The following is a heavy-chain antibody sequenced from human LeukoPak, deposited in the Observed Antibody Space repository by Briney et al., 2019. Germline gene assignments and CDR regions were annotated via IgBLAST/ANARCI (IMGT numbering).Heavy chain of an antibody. Sequence: ASVKVSCKASGGTFSSYAISWVRQAPGQGLEWMGRIIPILGIANYAQKFQGRVTITADESTSTAYMELSSLRSEDTAVYYCAGPYYGSSGYSPGFDYWGQGTLVTVSS. V-gene: IGHV1-69*04. CDR2: IIPILGIA. J-gene: IGHJ4*02. D-gene: IGHD3-22*01. CDR1: GGTFSSYA. CDR3: AGPYYGSSGYSPGFDY.